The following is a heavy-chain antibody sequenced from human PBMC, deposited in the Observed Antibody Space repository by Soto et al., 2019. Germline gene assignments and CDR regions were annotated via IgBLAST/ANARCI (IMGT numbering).Heavy chain of an antibody. CDR2: IYHGGST. CDR3: ARGGSGDWFDP. CDR1: GGSIGSGGYS. D-gene: IGHD3-10*01. Sequence: QLQLQESGSGLVKPSQTLSLTCAVSGGSIGSGGYSWSWIRQPPGKGLEWIGYIYHGGSTYYNPTLKRRVTLSLDRSKNQFSLRVSSVPAADTAVYYCARGGSGDWFDPWGQGTLVTVSS. J-gene: IGHJ5*02. V-gene: IGHV4-30-2*01.